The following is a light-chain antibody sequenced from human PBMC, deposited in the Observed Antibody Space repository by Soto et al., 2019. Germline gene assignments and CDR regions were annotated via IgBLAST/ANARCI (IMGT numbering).Light chain of an antibody. CDR2: GAS. CDR1: QGVTSSY. J-gene: IGKJ2*02. CDR3: QQYCHSPRT. Sequence: IVLTQSLGTLSLSAGERLTLSCRSRQGVTSSYLAWFQQKPGLAPRLLIYGASSRATGIPDRFGGRFSGTSSGTTISRLIPEHLAEYYCQQYCHSPRTFGPGTKLEIK. V-gene: IGKV3-20*01.